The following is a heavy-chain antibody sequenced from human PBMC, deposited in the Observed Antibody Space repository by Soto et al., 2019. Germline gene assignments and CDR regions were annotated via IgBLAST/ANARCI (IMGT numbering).Heavy chain of an antibody. CDR2: ISAYNGNT. Sequence: QVQLVQSGAEVKKPGASVKVSCKASGYTFTSYGISWVRQSPGQGLEWMGWISAYNGNTNNAQKFQGRVAVTTDTSTSTANMELMNLRSDDTAVYYCARTSGYSSTANWFDPWGQGTLVTVSS. CDR1: GYTFTSYG. CDR3: ARTSGYSSTANWFDP. V-gene: IGHV1-18*01. D-gene: IGHD6-13*01. J-gene: IGHJ5*02.